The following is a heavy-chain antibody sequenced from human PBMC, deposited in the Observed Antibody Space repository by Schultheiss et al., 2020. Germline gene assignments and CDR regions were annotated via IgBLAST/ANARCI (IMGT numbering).Heavy chain of an antibody. CDR2: INPNSGGT. CDR1: GYTFTSYG. V-gene: IGHV1-2*04. D-gene: IGHD6-19*01. J-gene: IGHJ6*03. CDR3: ARDIAVAALYYYYYMDV. Sequence: ASVKVSCKASGYTFTSYGISWVRQAPGQGLEWMGWINPNSGGTNYAQKFQGWVTMTRDTSISTAYMELSRLRSDDTAVYYCARDIAVAALYYYYYMDVWGKGTTVTVSS.